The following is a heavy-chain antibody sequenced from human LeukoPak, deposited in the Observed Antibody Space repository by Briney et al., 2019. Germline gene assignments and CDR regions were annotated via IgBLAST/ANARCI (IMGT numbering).Heavy chain of an antibody. D-gene: IGHD2-15*01. J-gene: IGHJ5*01. CDR3: ATDLLGLCSSTGRYENGLDS. Sequence: GGSLRLSCAASGFIFSNAWMTWVRQAPGKGLEWVGRIKSKTDGGTIDYAAPVKGRFTISRDDSKDTLYLQMNSLKTEDTAVYYCATDLLGLCSSTGRYENGLDSLRQGTLVTVSS. CDR2: IKSKTDGGTI. CDR1: GFIFSNAW. V-gene: IGHV3-15*01.